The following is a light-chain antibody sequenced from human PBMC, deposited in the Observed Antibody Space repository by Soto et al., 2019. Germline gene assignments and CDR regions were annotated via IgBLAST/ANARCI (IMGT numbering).Light chain of an antibody. V-gene: IGKV3-20*01. CDR3: QQYGSSPPIT. CDR1: QSVSSSY. J-gene: IGKJ5*01. Sequence: EIVMTQSPATLSVSAGERATLSFRASQSVSSSYLAWYQQKPGQAPRLLIYGASSRATGIPDRFSGSGSGTDFTLTISRLEPEDFAVYYCQQYGSSPPITFGQGTRLEI. CDR2: GAS.